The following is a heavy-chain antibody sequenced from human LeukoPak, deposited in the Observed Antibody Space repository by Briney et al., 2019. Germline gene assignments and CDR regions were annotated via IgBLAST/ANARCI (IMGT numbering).Heavy chain of an antibody. V-gene: IGHV5-51*01. CDR3: ARHPPGRSSWYEFDI. CDR1: GYSFTSYW. J-gene: IGHJ3*02. D-gene: IGHD6-13*01. Sequence: GESLKISCKGSGYSFTSYWIGWVRQMPGKGLEWMGIIYPGDSDTRYSPSFQGQVTISADKSISTAYLQWSSLKASDTAMYYCARHPPGRSSWYEFDIWGQGTMVTVSS. CDR2: IYPGDSDT.